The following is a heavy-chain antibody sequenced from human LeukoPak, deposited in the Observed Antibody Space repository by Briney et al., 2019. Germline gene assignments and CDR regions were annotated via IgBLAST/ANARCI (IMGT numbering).Heavy chain of an antibody. Sequence: SETLSLTCTVSGGSISSYYWSWIRQPAGKGLEWIGRIYTSGSTNYNPSLKSRVTISVDTSKNQFSLKLSSVTAADTAVYYCARGPQEYYDILTGYYKGYYFDYWGQGTLVTVSS. CDR3: ARGPQEYYDILTGYYKGYYFDY. D-gene: IGHD3-9*01. CDR2: IYTSGST. CDR1: GGSISSYY. V-gene: IGHV4-4*07. J-gene: IGHJ4*02.